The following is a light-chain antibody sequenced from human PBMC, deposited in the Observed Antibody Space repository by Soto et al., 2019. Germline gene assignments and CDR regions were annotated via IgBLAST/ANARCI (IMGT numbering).Light chain of an antibody. CDR1: QSVSSY. V-gene: IGKV3-11*01. Sequence: EIVLTQSPATLSLSPGERATLSCRASQSVSSYLAWYQQKPGQAPRLLIYDASNRATGIPARFSGSGSGTDFTLTIRSLEPEDFAVYSCQQRSNWPPMYTFGQGTKLEIK. CDR2: DAS. J-gene: IGKJ2*01. CDR3: QQRSNWPPMYT.